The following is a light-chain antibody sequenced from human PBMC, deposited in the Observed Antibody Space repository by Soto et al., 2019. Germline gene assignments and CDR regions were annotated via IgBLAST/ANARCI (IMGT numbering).Light chain of an antibody. CDR2: FGS. CDR1: QSLLHSNGYNY. J-gene: IGKJ4*01. V-gene: IGKV2-28*01. Sequence: DLVMTQSPLSLPVTPGEPASISCRSSQSLLHSNGYNYLDWYLQKPGQSPQLLIYFGSNRASGVXAXXSGSGSGTDVTLKISRVEAEDVGVYYCMQALQTPLTFGGGTKVEIK. CDR3: MQALQTPLT.